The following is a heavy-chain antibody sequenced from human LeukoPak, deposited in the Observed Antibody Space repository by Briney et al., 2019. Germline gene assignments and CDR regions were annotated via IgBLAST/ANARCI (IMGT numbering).Heavy chain of an antibody. D-gene: IGHD3-9*01. CDR3: ARVEGVGYDILTGPGMDV. Sequence: PSQILSLTCTVYGASISSISYYWGWIPQPPGKGREWFRSVYYSGNTYYNPCLKSRVTISVDTSKNQFSLKLSSVTAADTAVYYCARVEGVGYDILTGPGMDVWGQGTTVTVSS. CDR1: GASISSISYY. V-gene: IGHV4-39*07. CDR2: VYYSGNT. J-gene: IGHJ6*02.